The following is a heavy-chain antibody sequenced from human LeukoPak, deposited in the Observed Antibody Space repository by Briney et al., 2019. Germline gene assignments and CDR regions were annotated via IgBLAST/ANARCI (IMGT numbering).Heavy chain of an antibody. CDR1: GFTFSSYG. CDR3: AKDIGWGSYRRTEAFDI. Sequence: GRSLRLSCAASGFTFSSYGMHWVRQAPGKGLEWVAVISYDGSNKYYADSVKGRFTISRDNSKNTLYLQMNSLRAEDTAVYYCAKDIGWGSYRRTEAFDIWGQGTMVTVSS. CDR2: ISYDGSNK. V-gene: IGHV3-30*18. J-gene: IGHJ3*02. D-gene: IGHD3-16*02.